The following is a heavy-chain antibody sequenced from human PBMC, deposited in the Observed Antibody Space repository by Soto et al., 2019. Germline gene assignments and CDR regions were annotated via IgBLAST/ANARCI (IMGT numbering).Heavy chain of an antibody. CDR2: IYHSGST. CDR3: ASVRGGYYYAMDV. D-gene: IGHD3-10*02. Sequence: PSETLSLTCAVSGGSISSSNWWSWVRQPPGKGLEWIGKIYHSGSTNYNPSLKSRVTISVDKSKNQFSLKLSSVTAADTAVYYCASVRGGYYYAMDVWGQGTTVTISS. J-gene: IGHJ6*02. V-gene: IGHV4-4*02. CDR1: GGSISSSNW.